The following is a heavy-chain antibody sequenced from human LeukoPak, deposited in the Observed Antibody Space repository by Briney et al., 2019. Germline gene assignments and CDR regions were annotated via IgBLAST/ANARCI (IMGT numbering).Heavy chain of an antibody. Sequence: ASVKVSCKASLYSFNRYGISWERQAPGQGREWMGWISGYNGNTNYAQKFLGRVSMTADTSTSTAYMELRSLTSDDTAVYYCARSGRGTYYYFDLWGQGTLVTVSS. CDR3: ARSGRGTYYYFDL. D-gene: IGHD5-12*01. CDR2: ISGYNGNT. CDR1: LYSFNRYG. J-gene: IGHJ4*02. V-gene: IGHV1-18*01.